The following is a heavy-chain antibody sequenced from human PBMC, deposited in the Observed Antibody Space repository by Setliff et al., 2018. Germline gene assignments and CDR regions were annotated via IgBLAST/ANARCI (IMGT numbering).Heavy chain of an antibody. V-gene: IGHV4-38-2*02. CDR3: ALDYGIDAFDI. Sequence: KTSETLSLTCTVSGYSISSGYYWGWIRQPPGKGLEWIGSINHSGSTYYNPSLKSRVTISVDTSKNQFSLKLSSVTAADTAVYYCALDYGIDAFDIWGQGTMVTVSS. J-gene: IGHJ3*02. D-gene: IGHD3-16*01. CDR2: INHSGST. CDR1: GYSISSGYY.